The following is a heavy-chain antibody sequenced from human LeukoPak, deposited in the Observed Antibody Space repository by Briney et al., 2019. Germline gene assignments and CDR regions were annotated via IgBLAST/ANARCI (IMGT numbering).Heavy chain of an antibody. CDR1: GFTFSSYA. CDR2: ISGSGGST. Sequence: GGSLRLSCAAPGFTFSSYAMSWVRQAPGEGLEWVSAISGSGGSTYYADSVKGRFTISRDNSKNTLYLQMNSLRAEDTAVYYCAKELYCSGGSCNYWGQGTLVTVSS. CDR3: AKELYCSGGSCNY. D-gene: IGHD2-15*01. J-gene: IGHJ4*02. V-gene: IGHV3-23*01.